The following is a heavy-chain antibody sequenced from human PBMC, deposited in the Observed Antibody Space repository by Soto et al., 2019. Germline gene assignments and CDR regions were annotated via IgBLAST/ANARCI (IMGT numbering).Heavy chain of an antibody. CDR2: ISYDGSNK. D-gene: IGHD3-16*01. CDR1: GFTFNSYD. Sequence: QVQLVESGGGVVQPGRSLRLSCAASGFTFNSYDMHWVRQAPGKGLEWVAVISYDGSNKYYADSVKGRFTISRDNTKNTLYLQMNSLRAEDTAVYYCAKTFGGHVDLGELGDWGQGTLVTVSS. J-gene: IGHJ4*02. V-gene: IGHV3-30*18. CDR3: AKTFGGHVDLGELGD.